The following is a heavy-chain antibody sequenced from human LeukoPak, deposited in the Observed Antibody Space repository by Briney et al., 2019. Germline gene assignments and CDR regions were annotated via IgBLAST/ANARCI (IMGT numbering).Heavy chain of an antibody. V-gene: IGHV4-59*01. CDR3: ARGKVDTAMVKRGYYYYYMDV. CDR2: IYYSRST. CDR1: GGSISSYY. Sequence: PSETLSLTCTVSGGSISSYYWSRIRQPPRKGLAWIGYIYYSRSTNYNPSLKSRVTISVDTSRAQFSVKLSSVTAADTAVYDCARGKVDTAMVKRGYYYYYMDVWGKGTTVTVSS. J-gene: IGHJ6*03. D-gene: IGHD5-18*01.